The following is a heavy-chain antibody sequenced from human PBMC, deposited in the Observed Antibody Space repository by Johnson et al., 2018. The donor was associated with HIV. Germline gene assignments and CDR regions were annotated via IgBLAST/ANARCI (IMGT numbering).Heavy chain of an antibody. CDR3: AKDRRSSSLDAFDI. Sequence: VQLLESGGALVQPGGSLRLSCAASGFTVSSNYMSWVRQAPGKGLEWVSVIYSGGSTYYADSVKGRFTISRDNSKNTLYLQMNSLRAEDTAVYYCAKDRRSSSLDAFDIWGQGTMVTVSS. V-gene: IGHV3-66*01. J-gene: IGHJ3*02. CDR2: IYSGGST. D-gene: IGHD6-13*01. CDR1: GFTVSSNY.